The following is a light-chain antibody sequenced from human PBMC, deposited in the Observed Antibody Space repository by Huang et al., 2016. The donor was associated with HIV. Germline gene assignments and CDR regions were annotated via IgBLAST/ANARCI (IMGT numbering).Light chain of an antibody. CDR1: QDIYNY. Sequence: DIQLTQSPSAMAASVGDRVTITCRATQDIYNYLAWFQQQPGKAPKRLIYGASSLQTGVPSRFSGSGSETEFTPTINNLQPEDSATYFCLQHKNFHAPTFGQGTKVEIK. J-gene: IGKJ1*01. CDR3: LQHKNFHAPT. V-gene: IGKV1-17*03. CDR2: GAS.